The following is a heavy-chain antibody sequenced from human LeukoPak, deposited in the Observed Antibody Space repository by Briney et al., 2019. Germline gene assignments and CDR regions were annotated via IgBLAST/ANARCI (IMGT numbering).Heavy chain of an antibody. CDR1: GFTFSSYS. CDR3: ARGLRANSVAVAAYYYGMDV. CDR2: ISSSSSTI. J-gene: IGHJ6*02. V-gene: IGHV3-48*01. D-gene: IGHD6-19*01. Sequence: PGGSLRLSCAASGFTFSSYSMNWVRQAPGKGLEWVSYISSSSSTIYYADSVKGRFTISRDNAKNSLYLQMNSLRAEDTAVYYCARGLRANSVAVAAYYYGMDVWGQGTTVTVSS.